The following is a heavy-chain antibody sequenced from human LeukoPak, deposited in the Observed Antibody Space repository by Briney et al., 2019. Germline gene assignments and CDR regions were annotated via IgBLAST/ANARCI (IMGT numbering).Heavy chain of an antibody. J-gene: IGHJ4*02. CDR3: ARDATIAAAGPGYFDY. D-gene: IGHD6-13*01. V-gene: IGHV4-31*03. Sequence: SQTLSLTCTVSGGSISSGGYYWSWIRQHPGKGLEWIGYIYYTGSTYYNPSLKSRVTISVDTSKNQFSLKLSSVTAADTAVYDCARDATIAAAGPGYFDYWGQGTLVTVSS. CDR1: GGSISSGGYY. CDR2: IYYTGST.